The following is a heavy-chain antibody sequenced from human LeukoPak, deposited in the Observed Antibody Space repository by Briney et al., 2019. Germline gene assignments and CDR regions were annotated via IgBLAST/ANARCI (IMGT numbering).Heavy chain of an antibody. CDR2: IHYSGST. Sequence: SETLSLTCTVSGGSIGSYYWSWIRQPPGKGLEWIGYIHYSGSTNHNPSLKSRVTISIDTSKNQISLRLTSVTAADTAVYYCAGYGNHWDWYFDLWGRGTLVTVSS. CDR1: GGSIGSYY. V-gene: IGHV4-59*01. D-gene: IGHD4-11*01. CDR3: AGYGNHWDWYFDL. J-gene: IGHJ2*01.